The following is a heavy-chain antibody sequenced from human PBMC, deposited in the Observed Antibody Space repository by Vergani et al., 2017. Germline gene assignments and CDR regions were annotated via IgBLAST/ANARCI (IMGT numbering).Heavy chain of an antibody. Sequence: QVQLVQSGAEVKKPGASVKVSCKASGYTFTSYYMHWVRQAPGQGLEWMGWISAYNGNTNYAQKLQGRVTMTTDTSTSTAYMELRSLRSDDTAVYYCARITTVTTLEYYFDYWGQGTLVTVSS. J-gene: IGHJ4*02. D-gene: IGHD4-17*01. V-gene: IGHV1-18*04. CDR1: GYTFTSYY. CDR3: ARITTVTTLEYYFDY. CDR2: ISAYNGNT.